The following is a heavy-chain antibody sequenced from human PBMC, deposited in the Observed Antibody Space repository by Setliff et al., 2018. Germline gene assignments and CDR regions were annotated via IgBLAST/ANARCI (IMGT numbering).Heavy chain of an antibody. Sequence: GGSLRLSCAASGFTFSSYAMSWVRQAPGKGLEWVSAISGSGGSTYYADSVKGRFTISRDNSKTTLYLQMNSLRAEDTAVYYCAKDYNYFDSSGYYPTGAFDFWGQGTMVTVS. CDR3: AKDYNYFDSSGYYPTGAFDF. J-gene: IGHJ3*01. CDR2: ISGSGGST. CDR1: GFTFSSYA. D-gene: IGHD3-22*01. V-gene: IGHV3-23*01.